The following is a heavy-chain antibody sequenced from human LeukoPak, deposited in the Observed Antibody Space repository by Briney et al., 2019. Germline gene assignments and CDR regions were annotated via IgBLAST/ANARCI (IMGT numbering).Heavy chain of an antibody. Sequence: ASVKVSCKASGYIFTSYGINWVRQAPGQGLEWMGWISAYNGNTNYAQKLQGRVTMTTDTSTSTAYRELRSLKSDDTAVYYCARVCSGGSCYSSADYWGQGTLATVSS. J-gene: IGHJ4*02. CDR1: GYIFTSYG. CDR3: ARVCSGGSCYSSADY. V-gene: IGHV1-18*01. CDR2: ISAYNGNT. D-gene: IGHD2-15*01.